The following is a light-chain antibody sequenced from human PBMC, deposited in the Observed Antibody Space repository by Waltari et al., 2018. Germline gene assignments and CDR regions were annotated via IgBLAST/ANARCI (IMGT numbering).Light chain of an antibody. CDR1: NIGRKT. CDR3: QVWDSSNDHVV. V-gene: IGLV3-21*03. CDR2: DDG. J-gene: IGLJ3*02. Sequence: SYVLTQPPSVSVAPGKTASITCGGDNIGRKTVHWYQQRPGQAPVLVVFDDGDRPAGIPGRCSGSNSGNTATLTIRRVEAGDEADYSCQVWDSSNDHVVFGGGTKLTVL.